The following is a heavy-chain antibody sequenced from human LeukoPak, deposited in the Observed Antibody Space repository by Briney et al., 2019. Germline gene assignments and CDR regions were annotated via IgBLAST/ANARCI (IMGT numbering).Heavy chain of an antibody. CDR1: GFTFSSYW. D-gene: IGHD3-9*01. Sequence: PGGSLRLSCAASGFTFSSYWMSWVRQAPGKGLEWVANIKQDGSEKYYVDSVKGRFTISRDKPKNTLYLQMNSLRAEDTAVYYCARDKQVRYFDWSAFGYWGQGTLVTVSS. V-gene: IGHV3-7*01. CDR2: IKQDGSEK. J-gene: IGHJ4*02. CDR3: ARDKQVRYFDWSAFGY.